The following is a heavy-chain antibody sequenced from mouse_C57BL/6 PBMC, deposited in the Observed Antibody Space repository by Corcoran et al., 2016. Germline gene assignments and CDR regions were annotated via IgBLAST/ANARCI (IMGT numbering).Heavy chain of an antibody. Sequence: EVQLQQSGPELVKPGASVKISCKASGYTFTDYYMNWVKQSHGKSLEWIGDINPNNGGTSYNQKFKGKATLTVDKSSSTAYMELRSLTSEDSAVYYCAREIYYDYDGVFAYWGQGTLVTVSA. CDR1: GYTFTDYY. CDR3: AREIYYDYDGVFAY. V-gene: IGHV1-26*01. J-gene: IGHJ3*01. CDR2: INPNNGGT. D-gene: IGHD2-4*01.